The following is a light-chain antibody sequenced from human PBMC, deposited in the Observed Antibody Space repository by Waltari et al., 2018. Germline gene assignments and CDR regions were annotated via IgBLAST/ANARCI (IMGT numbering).Light chain of an antibody. Sequence: EIVLPQSPGTLSLSPGERATLSCRASQSLSSFLAWYQKKTCQAPRLLIYATSSRATGIPDRCSCSGSGTDFNLTSTRLEPADVAVYFCQNNERLPAVFGQGTKVEIK. V-gene: IGKV3-20*01. CDR2: ATS. J-gene: IGKJ1*01. CDR3: QNNERLPAV. CDR1: QSLSSF.